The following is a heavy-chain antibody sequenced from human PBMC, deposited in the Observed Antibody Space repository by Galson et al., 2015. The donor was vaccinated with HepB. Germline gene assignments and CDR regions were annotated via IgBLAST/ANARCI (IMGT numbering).Heavy chain of an antibody. J-gene: IGHJ4*02. CDR1: GFSFDDYA. V-gene: IGHV3-9*01. Sequence: SLRLSCAASGFSFDDYAMYWVRQVPGKGLEWVSGITWNSGGMAYADSVRGRFTTSRDNAKKSLYLQMNSLRVEDTALYYCAKDIGPTRPDFKGGFDYWGQGILVTVSS. CDR3: AKDIGPTRPDFKGGFDY. D-gene: IGHD1-14*01. CDR2: ITWNSGGM.